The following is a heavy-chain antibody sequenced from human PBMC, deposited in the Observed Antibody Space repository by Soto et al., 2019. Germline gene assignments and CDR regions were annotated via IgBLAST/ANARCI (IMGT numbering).Heavy chain of an antibody. D-gene: IGHD2-2*01. CDR2: ISVNNGNA. CDR3: ARDPGPQVVPAAHINDY. Sequence: VASVKVSCKTSGYTFTSYGIAWVRQAPGQGPEWMGWISVNNGNALYAQKFQGRVSMTTDASTTTVYMELTSLRSDDTAVYYCARDPGPQVVPAAHINDYWGQGTLVTVSS. V-gene: IGHV1-18*04. J-gene: IGHJ4*02. CDR1: GYTFTSYG.